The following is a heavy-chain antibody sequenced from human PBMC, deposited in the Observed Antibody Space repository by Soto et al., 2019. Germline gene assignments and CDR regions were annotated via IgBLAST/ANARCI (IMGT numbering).Heavy chain of an antibody. CDR2: ISGSGGST. V-gene: IGHV3-23*01. J-gene: IGHJ4*02. Sequence: GGSLRLSCAASGFTFSSYAMSWVRQAPGKGLEWVSAISGSGGSTYYADSVKGRFTISRDNSKNTLYLQMNSLRAEDTAVYYCAKDPEHIVVVTALYFDYWGQGTLVTVSS. CDR3: AKDPEHIVVVTALYFDY. D-gene: IGHD2-21*02. CDR1: GFTFSSYA.